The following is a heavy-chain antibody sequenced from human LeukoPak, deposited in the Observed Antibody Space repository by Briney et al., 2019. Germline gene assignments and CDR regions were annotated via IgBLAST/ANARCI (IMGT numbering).Heavy chain of an antibody. CDR2: IYYSGSP. CDR1: GGSISSSSYY. Sequence: SETLSLTCAVPGGSISSSSYYWGWVRQPPGKGLEWIGTIYYSGSPYYNPSLKSRVTISVDMSKNHFSLKLSSVTATDTAVYYCARESSGYFDAFDIWGQGTMVTVSS. D-gene: IGHD3-22*01. J-gene: IGHJ3*02. V-gene: IGHV4-39*02. CDR3: ARESSGYFDAFDI.